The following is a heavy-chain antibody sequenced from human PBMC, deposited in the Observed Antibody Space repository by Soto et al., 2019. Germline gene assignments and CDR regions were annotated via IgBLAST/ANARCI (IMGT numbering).Heavy chain of an antibody. V-gene: IGHV3-23*01. CDR3: ARMDPKSSGWYIFDY. D-gene: IGHD6-19*01. CDR1: GFTFSSYA. J-gene: IGHJ4*02. Sequence: PGGSLRLSCAASGFTFSSYAMSWVRQAPGKGLEWVSAISGSGGSTYYADSVKGRFTISRDNSKNTLYLRMNSLRAEDTAVYYCARMDPKSSGWYIFDYWGQGTLVTVSS. CDR2: ISGSGGST.